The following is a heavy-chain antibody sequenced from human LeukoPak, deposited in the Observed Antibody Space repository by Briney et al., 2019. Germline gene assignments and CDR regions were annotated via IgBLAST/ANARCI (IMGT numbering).Heavy chain of an antibody. CDR2: INSDGSST. D-gene: IGHD7-27*01. Sequence: PGGSLRLSCAASGFTFSRYWMHWVRQAPGKGLVWVSRINSDGSSTNYADSVKGRFTISRDNAKNTLYLQMNSLRAEDTAVYSCARGYRPNWGSTVGDYWGQGTLVTVSS. V-gene: IGHV3-74*01. J-gene: IGHJ4*02. CDR1: GFTFSRYW. CDR3: ARGYRPNWGSTVGDY.